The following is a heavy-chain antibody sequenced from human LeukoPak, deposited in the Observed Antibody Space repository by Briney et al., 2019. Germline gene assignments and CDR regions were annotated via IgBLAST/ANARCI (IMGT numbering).Heavy chain of an antibody. V-gene: IGHV3-23*01. Sequence: GGSLRLSCAVSGFTFSHYAMSWVRQAPGTGLEWVGSLTDSGDATYYADSVKGRFTISRDNSKNTVYLQMSSLRAEDTAVYYCVKGYSSRWYQGYYFDYWGQGTLVTVSS. J-gene: IGHJ4*02. CDR2: LTDSGDAT. CDR1: GFTFSHYA. D-gene: IGHD6-13*01. CDR3: VKGYSSRWYQGYYFDY.